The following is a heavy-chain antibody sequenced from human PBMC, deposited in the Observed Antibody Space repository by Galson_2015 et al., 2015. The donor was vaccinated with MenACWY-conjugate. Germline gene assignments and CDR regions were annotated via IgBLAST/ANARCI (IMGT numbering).Heavy chain of an antibody. CDR2: IYNDGSDI. CDR1: GLPFSSYS. J-gene: IGHJ4*02. V-gene: IGHV3-74*03. Sequence: SLRLSCAAYGLPFSSYSMYWVRHAPGKGLGWVSRIYNDGSDITYADSVKGRLTISRDNANNTLVLQMNSLRAEDTAVYYCARGVIGAFDYWAQGTLVTVSS. CDR3: ARGVIGAFDY. D-gene: IGHD4/OR15-4a*01.